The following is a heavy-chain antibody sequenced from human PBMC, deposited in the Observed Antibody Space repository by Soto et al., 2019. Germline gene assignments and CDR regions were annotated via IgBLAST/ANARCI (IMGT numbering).Heavy chain of an antibody. V-gene: IGHV1-69*06. J-gene: IGHJ6*02. Sequence: ASVKVSCKASGGTFSSYAISWVRQAPGQGLEWMGGIIPIFGTANYAQKFQGRVTITADKSTSTAYMELSSLRSEDTAVYYCARALTPTTVVRHYYYYGMDVWGQGTTVTVSS. CDR3: ARALTPTTVVRHYYYYGMDV. D-gene: IGHD4-17*01. CDR1: GGTFSSYA. CDR2: IIPIFGTA.